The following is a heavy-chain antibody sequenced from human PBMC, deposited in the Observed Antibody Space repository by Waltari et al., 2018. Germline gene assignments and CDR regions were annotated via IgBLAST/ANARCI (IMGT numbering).Heavy chain of an antibody. CDR2: ISSYSSTI. V-gene: IGHV3-48*04. CDR1: GFTFNIYS. CDR3: ARDGYLELPRGPTSQYYYFYMDV. Sequence: VQPGGSLRLSCEASGFTFNIYSMNWVRQAPGKGLEWVSYISSYSSTIYYADSVKGRFTISRDDAKNSLFLQMNSLRAEDTAVYYCARDGYLELPRGPTSQYYYFYMDVWGKGTTVTISS. D-gene: IGHD3-3*01. J-gene: IGHJ6*03.